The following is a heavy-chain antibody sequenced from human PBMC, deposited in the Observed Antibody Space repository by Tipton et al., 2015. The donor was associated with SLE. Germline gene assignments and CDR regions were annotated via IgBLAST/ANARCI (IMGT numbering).Heavy chain of an antibody. CDR3: ARVAGYFDN. Sequence: TLSLTCAVSGYSISSGYYWGWIRQPPGKGLEWIGSIYHSGSTYYNPSLKSRVTISVDTSKNQFSLKLSSVTAADTAVYYCARVAGYFDNWGQGTLVTVSS. D-gene: IGHD3-10*01. V-gene: IGHV4-38-2*01. J-gene: IGHJ4*02. CDR1: GYSISSGYY. CDR2: IYHSGST.